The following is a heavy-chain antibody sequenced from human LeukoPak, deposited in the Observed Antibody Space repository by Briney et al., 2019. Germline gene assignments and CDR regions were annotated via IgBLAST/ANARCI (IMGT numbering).Heavy chain of an antibody. D-gene: IGHD1-26*01. CDR1: GGSISSGSYY. Sequence: SETLSLTCTVSGGSISSGSYYWSWIRQPPGKGLEWIGEINHSGSTNYNPSLKSRVTISVDTSKNQFSLKLSSVTAADTAVYYCARQRKVSYRLRDAFDIWGQGTMVTVSS. J-gene: IGHJ3*02. V-gene: IGHV4-39*01. CDR3: ARQRKVSYRLRDAFDI. CDR2: INHSGST.